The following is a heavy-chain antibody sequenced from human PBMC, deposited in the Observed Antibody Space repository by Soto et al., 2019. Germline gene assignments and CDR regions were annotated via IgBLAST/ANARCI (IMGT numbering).Heavy chain of an antibody. Sequence: SETLSLTCTVSGGSISSGGYYWSWIRQRPGKGLEWIGYIYYSGSTYYNPSLKSRVAISVDTSQNQFSLNLSSVTAADTAVYHWARNRFTQSVARYFDYWGQGTLVTVSS. J-gene: IGHJ4*02. CDR2: IYYSGST. CDR3: ARNRFTQSVARYFDY. D-gene: IGHD3-16*02. CDR1: GGSISSGGYY. V-gene: IGHV4-31*03.